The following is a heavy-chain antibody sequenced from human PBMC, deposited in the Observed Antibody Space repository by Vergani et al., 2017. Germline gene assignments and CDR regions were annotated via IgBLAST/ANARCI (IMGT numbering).Heavy chain of an antibody. J-gene: IGHJ4*02. V-gene: IGHV4-59*01. D-gene: IGHD5-18*01. CDR2: IYYSGST. CDR3: ARARYSYGYYFDY. Sequence: QVQLQESGPGLVKPSETLSLTCTVSGGSISSYYWSWIRQPPGKGLEWIGYIYYSGSTNYNPSLKSRVTRSVDTSKNQFSLKLSSVTAADTAVYYCARARYSYGYYFDYWGQGTLVTVSS. CDR1: GGSISSYY.